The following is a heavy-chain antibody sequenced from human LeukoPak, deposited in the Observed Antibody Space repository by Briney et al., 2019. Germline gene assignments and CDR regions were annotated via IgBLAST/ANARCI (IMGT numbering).Heavy chain of an antibody. Sequence: GGSLRISCAASGFTFSNYAMSWVRQAPGRGLEWVSAINDNSGLTYYADSVKGRFTIPRDNSKNTLFLQMNSLRAEDTAVYYCARRGESASYGDYRFDYWGQGTLVTVSS. V-gene: IGHV3-23*01. CDR3: ARRGESASYGDYRFDY. CDR2: INDNSGLT. CDR1: GFTFSNYA. D-gene: IGHD4-17*01. J-gene: IGHJ4*02.